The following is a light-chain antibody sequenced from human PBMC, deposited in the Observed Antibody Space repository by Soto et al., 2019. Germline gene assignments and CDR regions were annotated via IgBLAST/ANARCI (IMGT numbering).Light chain of an antibody. Sequence: QSALTQPASVSGSPGQSITVSCAGTSSDVGGYNLVSWYHQHPGKAPKLIIYEGTERPSGISPRFSGSKSGNTASLTISGLQAEDDADYYCSSYTSSSIYVFCSGTKGTVL. CDR3: SSYTSSSIYV. CDR1: SSDVGGYNL. V-gene: IGLV2-23*01. J-gene: IGLJ1*01. CDR2: EGT.